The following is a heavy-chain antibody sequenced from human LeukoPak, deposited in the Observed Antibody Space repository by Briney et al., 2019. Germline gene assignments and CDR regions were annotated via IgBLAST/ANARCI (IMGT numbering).Heavy chain of an antibody. D-gene: IGHD3-22*01. CDR3: ARVADSSGYSAFDI. Sequence: GGSLRLSCAASGFTVSSNYMSWVRQAPGKGLEWVSVIYSGGSTYYAASVKGRFTISRDNSKNTLYLQMNSLRAEDTAVYYCARVADSSGYSAFDIWGQGTMVTVSS. CDR1: GFTVSSNY. J-gene: IGHJ3*02. V-gene: IGHV3-66*02. CDR2: IYSGGST.